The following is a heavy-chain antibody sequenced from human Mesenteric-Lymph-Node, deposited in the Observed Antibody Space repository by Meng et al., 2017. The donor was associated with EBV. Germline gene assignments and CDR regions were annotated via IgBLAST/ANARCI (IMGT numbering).Heavy chain of an antibody. CDR1: GGSVTSGSYY. CDR2: IHYSGST. CDR3: ARGRRGVQYFDF. Sequence: GPLQDAGPGLVKPSETLSLTCTVSGGSVTSGSYYWNWIRQPPGKRLEWIGYIHYSGSTNYNPSLKSQITISVDTSKNQLSLRVSHVTAAGTAVYYCARGRRGVQYFDFWGQGALVTVSS. V-gene: IGHV4-61*01. D-gene: IGHD1-1*01. J-gene: IGHJ4*02.